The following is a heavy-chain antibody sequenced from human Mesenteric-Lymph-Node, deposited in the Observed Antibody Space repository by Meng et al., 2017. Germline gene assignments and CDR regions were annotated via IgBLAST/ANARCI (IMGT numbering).Heavy chain of an antibody. CDR3: ARGYSSGWLLNDY. D-gene: IGHD6-19*01. V-gene: IGHV4-61*01. J-gene: IGHJ4*02. CDR2: IYYSGST. CDR1: GVSISDATYF. Sequence: SETLSLTCTVSGVSISDATYFWSWIRQPPGKGLEWIGYIYYSGSTNYNPSLKSRVTISVDTSKNQFSLKLSSVTAADTAVYYCARGYSSGWLLNDYWGQGTLVTVSS.